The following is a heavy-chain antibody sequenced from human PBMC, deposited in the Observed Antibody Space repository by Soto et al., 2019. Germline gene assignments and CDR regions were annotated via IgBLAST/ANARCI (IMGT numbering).Heavy chain of an antibody. J-gene: IGHJ4*02. V-gene: IGHV3-23*01. D-gene: IGHD3-10*01. CDR3: ASSNPNYYGSGSYFPYFDY. CDR1: GFTFSSYA. Sequence: PGGSLRLSCAASGFTFSSYAMSWVRQAPGKGLEWVSAISGSGGSTYYAEYVKGRFTISRDNSKNTLYLQMNSLRAEDTAVYYCASSNPNYYGSGSYFPYFDYWGQGTLVTVSS. CDR2: ISGSGGST.